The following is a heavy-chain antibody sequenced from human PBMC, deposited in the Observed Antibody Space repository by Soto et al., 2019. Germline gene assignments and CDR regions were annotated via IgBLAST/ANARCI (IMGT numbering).Heavy chain of an antibody. D-gene: IGHD2-2*01. J-gene: IGHJ5*02. CDR1: GGTFSSYS. Sequence: QVQLVQSGAEVKKPGSSVKVSCKASGGTFSSYSISWVRPAPGHGLEWMGRIIPILGIANYAQKFQCRVTITADKSTSTAYMELSILRSEDTAVYYCARDCIRTSCPRPVSWGQVNLVTVSS. V-gene: IGHV1-69*08. CDR3: ARDCIRTSCPRPVS. CDR2: IIPILGIA.